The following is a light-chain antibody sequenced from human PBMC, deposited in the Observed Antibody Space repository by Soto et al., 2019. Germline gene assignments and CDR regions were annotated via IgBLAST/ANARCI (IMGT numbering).Light chain of an antibody. CDR1: SSNIGAGYD. Sequence: QSVLTQPPSVSGAPGQRVTISCTGSSSNIGAGYDVHWYQQLPGTAPKLLINGHTNGPSGVPERFSGSKSGTSASLAITGVQAEDGADFFCQSYGSRLDGSVVFGGGTKLTVL. CDR3: QSYGSRLDGSVV. J-gene: IGLJ2*01. CDR2: GHT. V-gene: IGLV1-40*01.